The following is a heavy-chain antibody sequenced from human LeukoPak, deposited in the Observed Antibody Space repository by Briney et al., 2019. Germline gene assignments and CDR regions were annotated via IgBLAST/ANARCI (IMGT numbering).Heavy chain of an antibody. D-gene: IGHD2-15*01. CDR3: ARGQYCSGGSCYSNWFDP. CDR2: INEDGSEK. CDR1: AFTFSRYW. J-gene: IGHJ5*02. Sequence: GGSLRLSCAASAFTFSRYWTTWVRQAPGKGLEWVANINEDGSEKYYLDSVRGRFTISRDNAKNSLYLQMNSLRAEDTAVYYCARGQYCSGGSCYSNWFDPWGQGTLVTVSS. V-gene: IGHV3-7*01.